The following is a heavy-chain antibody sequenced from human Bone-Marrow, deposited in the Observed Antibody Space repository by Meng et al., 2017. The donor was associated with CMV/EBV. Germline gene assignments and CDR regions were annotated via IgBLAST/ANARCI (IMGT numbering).Heavy chain of an antibody. V-gene: IGHV4-39*07. CDR3: ARDTYDFWSLNRFDP. CDR2: IYYSGST. D-gene: IGHD3-3*01. Sequence: SGGSIRSSSYYWGWIRQPPGKGLEWIGSIYYSGSTYYNPSLKSRVTISVDTSKNQFSLKLSSVTAADTAVYYCARDTYDFWSLNRFDPWGQGTLVTVSS. J-gene: IGHJ5*02. CDR1: GGSIRSSSYY.